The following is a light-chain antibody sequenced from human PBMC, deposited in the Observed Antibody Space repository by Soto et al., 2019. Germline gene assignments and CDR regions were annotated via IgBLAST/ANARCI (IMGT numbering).Light chain of an antibody. J-gene: IGLJ2*01. CDR1: SSNIGAGYD. Sequence: QSVLTQPPSVSGAPGQRVTISCTGSSSNIGAGYDVHWYQQHPGTAPRLLIYGATHRPSGVPERFSGSRSGSSASLTITGLQTEDDSFYPCQSFDSGLSGALFGGGTKLTVL. V-gene: IGLV1-40*01. CDR3: QSFDSGLSGAL. CDR2: GAT.